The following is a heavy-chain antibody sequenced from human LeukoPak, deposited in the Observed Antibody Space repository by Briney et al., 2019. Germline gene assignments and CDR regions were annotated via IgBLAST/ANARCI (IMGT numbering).Heavy chain of an antibody. D-gene: IGHD3-10*01. CDR1: GGSFSGYY. Sequence: SETLSLTCAAYGGSFSGYYWSWIRQPPGKGLEWIGEINHSGSTNYNPSLKSRVTISVDTSKNQFSLKLSSVTAADTAVYYCASRNRPLMVRGVPSVDPWGQGTLVTVSS. V-gene: IGHV4-34*01. CDR2: INHSGST. J-gene: IGHJ5*02. CDR3: ASRNRPLMVRGVPSVDP.